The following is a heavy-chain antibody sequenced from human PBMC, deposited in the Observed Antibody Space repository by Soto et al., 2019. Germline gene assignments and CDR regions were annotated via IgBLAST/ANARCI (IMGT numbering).Heavy chain of an antibody. Sequence: KPSETLSLTCAVYGGSFSGYYWSWIRQPPGKGLEWIGEINHSGSTNYNPSLKSRVTISVDTSKNQFSLKLSSVTAADTAVYYCARGGKTSIVGAAYFDYWGQGTLVTVSS. D-gene: IGHD1-26*01. CDR2: INHSGST. V-gene: IGHV4-34*01. CDR1: GGSFSGYY. J-gene: IGHJ4*02. CDR3: ARGGKTSIVGAAYFDY.